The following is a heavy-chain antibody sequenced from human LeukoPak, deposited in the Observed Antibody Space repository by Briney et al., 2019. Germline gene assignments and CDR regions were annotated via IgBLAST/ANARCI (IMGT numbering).Heavy chain of an antibody. D-gene: IGHD1-26*01. Sequence: GGSLRLSCAASGFTFSSYSMNWVRQAPGKGLEWVSYISSSSSTIYYADSVKGRFHIYRDNAKNSLYLQMNSLRAEDTAVYYCARGIVGATSPYYFDYWGQGTLVTVSS. J-gene: IGHJ4*02. V-gene: IGHV3-48*01. CDR2: ISSSSSTI. CDR3: ARGIVGATSPYYFDY. CDR1: GFTFSSYS.